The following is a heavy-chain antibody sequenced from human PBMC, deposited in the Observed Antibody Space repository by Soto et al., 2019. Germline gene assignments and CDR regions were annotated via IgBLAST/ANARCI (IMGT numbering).Heavy chain of an antibody. D-gene: IGHD3-22*01. Sequence: XGSLRLSCSAASFTFSVFPMHWVRQAPGKGLEWVTLISKDGSDTSYADSVKGRFSISRDNSNKTLYLQMDSLKPEDTAVYYCASEDRRGRGYDKFDSWGQGILVTVYS. CDR2: ISKDGSDT. CDR3: ASEDRRGRGYDKFDS. V-gene: IGHV3-30-3*01. J-gene: IGHJ4*02. CDR1: SFTFSVFP.